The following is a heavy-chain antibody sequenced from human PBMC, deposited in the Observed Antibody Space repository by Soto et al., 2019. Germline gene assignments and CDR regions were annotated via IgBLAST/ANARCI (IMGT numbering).Heavy chain of an antibody. CDR2: IILPLGTP. CDR3: GRYCTNNKCQGGYYLDY. CDR1: GGNFNNYA. Sequence: VASVKVSCKASGGNFNNYAFSRVRQAPGQGLQWLGGIILPLGTPHYAQNFQGRVTITADGSTSTVYMELGSLRLDDTAVYYCGRYCTNNKCQGGYYLDYWGQGTPVTVYS. J-gene: IGHJ4*02. V-gene: IGHV1-69*13. D-gene: IGHD2-8*01.